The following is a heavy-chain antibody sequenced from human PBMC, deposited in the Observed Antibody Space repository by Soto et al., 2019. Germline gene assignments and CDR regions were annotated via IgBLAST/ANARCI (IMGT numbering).Heavy chain of an antibody. Sequence: ASVKVSCKASGGTLSSYAISWVRQAPGQGLEWMGGIIPIFGTANYAQKFQGRVTITADESTSTAYMELSSLRSEDTAVYYCARVLSAMADFDYWGQGTLVTVSA. CDR1: GGTLSSYA. CDR2: IIPIFGTA. D-gene: IGHD5-18*01. V-gene: IGHV1-69*13. J-gene: IGHJ4*02. CDR3: ARVLSAMADFDY.